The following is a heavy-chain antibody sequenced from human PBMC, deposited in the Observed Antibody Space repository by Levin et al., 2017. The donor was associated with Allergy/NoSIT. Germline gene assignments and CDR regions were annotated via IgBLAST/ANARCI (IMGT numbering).Heavy chain of an antibody. CDR1: GFTFSSYA. V-gene: IGHV3-30*18. J-gene: IGHJ4*02. CDR3: AKDYYALGIYYSAGIDY. Sequence: GGSLRLSCAASGFTFSSYAMHWVRQAPGKGLEWVAVISYDESNIYYADSVKGRFTISRDNSKNTLYLQMHSLRAEDTALYYSAKDYYALGIYYSAGIDYWGQGALVTVSS. D-gene: IGHD3-10*01. CDR2: ISYDESNI.